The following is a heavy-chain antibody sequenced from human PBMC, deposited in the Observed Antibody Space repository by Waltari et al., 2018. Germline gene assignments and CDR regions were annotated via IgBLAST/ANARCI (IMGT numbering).Heavy chain of an antibody. Sequence: QVQLQESGPGLVKPSETLSPTCTVPGGSIRSYYWRWIRQPAGKGLEWIGRSYTSGSTNYNPSLKSRVTMSLDTSKNQFSLKLNSVTAADTAVYYCARGSSGYYYGWGQGTLVTVSS. CDR3: ARGSSGYYYG. V-gene: IGHV4-4*07. D-gene: IGHD3-22*01. CDR2: SYTSGST. CDR1: GGSIRSYY. J-gene: IGHJ4*02.